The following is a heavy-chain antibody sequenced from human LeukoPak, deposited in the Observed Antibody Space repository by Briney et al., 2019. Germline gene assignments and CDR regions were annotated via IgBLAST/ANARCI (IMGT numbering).Heavy chain of an antibody. CDR1: GYTFTSYF. CDR3: ARGGGVDILTGFQY. CDR2: INPGGGST. Sequence: GASVKVSCKASGYTFTSYFMHWVRQAPGQGLEWMGIINPGGGSTRYSQKFQGRVTVTRDTSTSTVYMELSSLRSDDTAVYYWARGGGVDILTGFQYRGQGTLVTVSS. D-gene: IGHD3-9*01. V-gene: IGHV1-46*01. J-gene: IGHJ4*02.